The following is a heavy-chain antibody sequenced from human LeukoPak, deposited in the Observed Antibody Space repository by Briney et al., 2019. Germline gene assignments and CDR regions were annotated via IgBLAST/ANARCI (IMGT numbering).Heavy chain of an antibody. CDR2: ISYDGSNK. CDR1: GFTFSSYG. V-gene: IGHV3-30*18. CDR3: AKGPSVPYYYDSSGYYYGAFDI. J-gene: IGHJ3*02. D-gene: IGHD3-22*01. Sequence: GESLRLSCAASGFTFSSYGMHWVRQAPGKGLEWVAVISYDGSNKYYADSVKGRFTISRDNSKNTLYLQMNSLRAEDTAVYYCAKGPSVPYYYDSSGYYYGAFDIWGQGTMVTVSS.